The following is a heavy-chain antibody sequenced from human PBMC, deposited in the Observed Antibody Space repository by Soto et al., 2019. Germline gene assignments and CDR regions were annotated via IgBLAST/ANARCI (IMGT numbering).Heavy chain of an antibody. D-gene: IGHD1-20*01. CDR2: ISGSGGST. CDR1: GFTFSSYA. CDR3: ARNGITGTTEKFVDY. V-gene: IGHV3-23*01. Sequence: PGGSLRLSCAASGFTFSSYAMSWVRQAPGKGLEWVSAISGSGGSTYYADSVKGRFTISRDNSKNTLYLQMSSLRAEDTAVYYCARNGITGTTEKFVDYWGQGTLVTVSS. J-gene: IGHJ4*02.